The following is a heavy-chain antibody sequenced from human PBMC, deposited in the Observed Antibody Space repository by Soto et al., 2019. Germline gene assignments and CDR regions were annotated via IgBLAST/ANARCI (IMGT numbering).Heavy chain of an antibody. D-gene: IGHD2-15*01. Sequence: GGSLRLSCAASGFTFSSYAMHWVRQAPGKGLEWVAVISYDGSNKYYADSVKGRFTISRDNSKNTLYLQMNSLRAEDTAAYYCARADWVAPDYWGQGTLVTVSS. CDR1: GFTFSSYA. CDR3: ARADWVAPDY. J-gene: IGHJ4*02. V-gene: IGHV3-30-3*01. CDR2: ISYDGSNK.